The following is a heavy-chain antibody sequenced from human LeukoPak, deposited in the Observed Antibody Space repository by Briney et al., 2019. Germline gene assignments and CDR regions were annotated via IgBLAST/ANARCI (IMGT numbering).Heavy chain of an antibody. Sequence: PGGSLRLSCAASGFTFSSYSMSWVRQAPGKGLEWVSVIYSGGSTYYADSVKGRFTTSRDNSKNTLYLQMNSLRAEDTAVYYCARRISPSGCDYWGQGTLVTVSS. V-gene: IGHV3-53*01. CDR1: GFTFSSYS. CDR3: ARRISPSGCDY. D-gene: IGHD2/OR15-2a*01. J-gene: IGHJ4*02. CDR2: IYSGGST.